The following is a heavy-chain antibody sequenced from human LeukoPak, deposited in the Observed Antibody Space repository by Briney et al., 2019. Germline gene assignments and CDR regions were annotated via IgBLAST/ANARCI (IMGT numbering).Heavy chain of an antibody. CDR2: ISYDGSNK. V-gene: IGHV3-30-3*01. CDR3: ARLEMATIFDY. CDR1: RLTFSSYA. J-gene: IGHJ4*02. D-gene: IGHD5-24*01. Sequence: PGRSLRLSCAASRLTFSSYAMHWVRQAPGKGLEWVAVISYDGSNKYYADSVKGRFTISRDNSKKTLYLQMNSLRAEDTAVYYCARLEMATIFDYWGQGTLVTVSS.